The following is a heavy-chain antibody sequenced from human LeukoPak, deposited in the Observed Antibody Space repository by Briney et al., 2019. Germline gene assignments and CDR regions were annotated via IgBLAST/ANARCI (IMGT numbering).Heavy chain of an antibody. D-gene: IGHD3-22*01. V-gene: IGHV4-59*08. Sequence: SETLSLTCTVSGGSISSYYWSWIRQPPGKGLEWIGYIYYSGSTNYNPSLKSRVTMSADTSKNQFSLKLSSVTAADTAVYYCARHDYYDSSGAEYFQHWGQGTLVTVSS. CDR1: GGSISSYY. CDR2: IYYSGST. CDR3: ARHDYYDSSGAEYFQH. J-gene: IGHJ1*01.